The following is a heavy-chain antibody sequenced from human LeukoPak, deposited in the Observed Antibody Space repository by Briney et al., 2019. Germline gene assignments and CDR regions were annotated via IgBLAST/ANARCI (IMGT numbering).Heavy chain of an antibody. CDR3: ARNPGTWGYFDY. V-gene: IGHV4-61*02. D-gene: IGHD1-1*01. Sequence: SETLSLTCTVSGGSISSGSYYWSWIRQPAGKGLEWIGRIYTSGSTNYNPSLKSRVTISVDTSKNQFSLKLSSVTAADTAVYYCARNPGTWGYFDYWGQGTLVTVSS. CDR2: IYTSGST. CDR1: GGSISSGSYY. J-gene: IGHJ4*02.